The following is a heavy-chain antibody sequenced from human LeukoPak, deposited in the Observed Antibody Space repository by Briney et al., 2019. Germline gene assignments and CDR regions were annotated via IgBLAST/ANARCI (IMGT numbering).Heavy chain of an antibody. Sequence: GESLKISCKGSGYSFTSHWIGWIRQMPGKGLEWMGLIHPLDSDSKYSPSFQGQVTMSADKSINTVYLQWSSLKASDAAMYFCARRLLGGSGSFDYWGQGTLVTVSS. V-gene: IGHV5-51*01. CDR1: GYSFTSHW. J-gene: IGHJ4*02. D-gene: IGHD3-10*01. CDR2: IHPLDSDS. CDR3: ARRLLGGSGSFDY.